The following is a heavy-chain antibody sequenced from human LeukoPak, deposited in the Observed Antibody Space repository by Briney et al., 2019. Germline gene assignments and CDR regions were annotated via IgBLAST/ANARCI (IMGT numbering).Heavy chain of an antibody. D-gene: IGHD2-15*01. CDR2: IYYSGTT. J-gene: IGHJ6*02. V-gene: IGHV4-39*07. CDR3: AKSRGGRYYYYGMDV. Sequence: PSETLSLTCTVSGGSISSSSYYWGWIRQPPGKGLEWVGSIYYSGTTYYNPSLKSRVTISIDTSKNQFSLNLSSVTAADTAVYYCAKSRGGRYYYYGMDVWGQGTTVTVSS. CDR1: GGSISSSSYY.